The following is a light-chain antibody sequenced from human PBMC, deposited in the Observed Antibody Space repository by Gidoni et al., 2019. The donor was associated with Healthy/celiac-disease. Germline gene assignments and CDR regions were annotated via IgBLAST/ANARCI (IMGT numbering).Light chain of an antibody. J-gene: IGKJ5*01. CDR1: QSLLHSNGYNY. CDR2: LGS. Sequence: DIVMTQSPLSLPVTPGEPASISCRSSQSLLHSNGYNYWDWYLQKTGQSPQLLIYLGSNRASGVPDRFSGSGSGTDFTLKISRVEAEDVGVYYCMQALQTPITFGQGTRLEIK. CDR3: MQALQTPIT. V-gene: IGKV2-28*01.